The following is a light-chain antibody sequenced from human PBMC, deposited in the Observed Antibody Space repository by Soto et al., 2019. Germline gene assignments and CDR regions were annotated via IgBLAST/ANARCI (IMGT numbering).Light chain of an antibody. CDR1: QSINSW. CDR3: QHYNSYSEA. CDR2: KAS. J-gene: IGKJ1*01. V-gene: IGKV1-5*03. Sequence: DIQMTQSPSTLSASVGDRVTITCRASQSINSWLAWYQQKSGKAPKLLIYKASTLESGVPSRFSGSGSGTEFTLTISSLQPDDFATYYCQHYNSYSEAFGQGTKVDI.